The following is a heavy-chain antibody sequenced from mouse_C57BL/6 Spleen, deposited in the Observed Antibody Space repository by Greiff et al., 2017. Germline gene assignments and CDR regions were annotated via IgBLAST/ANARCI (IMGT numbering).Heavy chain of an antibody. CDR3: ARGTLYYFDY. J-gene: IGHJ2*01. Sequence: EVQGVESGGGLVKPGGSLKLSCAASGFTFSSYAMSWVRQTPEKRLEWVATISDGGSYTYYPDNVKGRFTISRDNAKNNLYLQMSHLKSEDTAMYYCARGTLYYFDYWGQGTTRTVSS. V-gene: IGHV5-4*01. CDR2: ISDGGSYT. CDR1: GFTFSSYA.